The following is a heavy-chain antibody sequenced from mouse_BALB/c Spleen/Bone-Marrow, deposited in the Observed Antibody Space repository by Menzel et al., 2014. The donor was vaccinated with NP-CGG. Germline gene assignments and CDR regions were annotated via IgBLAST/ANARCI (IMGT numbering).Heavy chain of an antibody. CDR1: GFTFTDYY. J-gene: IGHJ2*01. V-gene: IGHV7-3*02. D-gene: IGHD2-3*01. Sequence: EVKVVESGGGLVQPAGSLRLSCATSGFTFTDYYMNWVRQPPGKALEWLGFIENKANGYTTEYSASVKGRFTISRDNSQSILYLQMNTLRAEDSATYYCARDRGGLLFDYWGQGTTLTVSS. CDR3: ARDRGGLLFDY. CDR2: IENKANGYTT.